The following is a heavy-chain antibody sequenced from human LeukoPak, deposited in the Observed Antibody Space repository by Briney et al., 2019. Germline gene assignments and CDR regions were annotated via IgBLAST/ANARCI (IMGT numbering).Heavy chain of an antibody. D-gene: IGHD7-27*01. CDR3: ARRADWGADAFDI. J-gene: IGHJ3*02. CDR1: GYTFTGYY. Sequence: ASVKVSCMASGYTFTGYYMHWVRQAPGQGLEWMGWINPNSGGTNYAQKFQGRVTMTRDTSISTAYMELSRLRSDDTAVYYCARRADWGADAFDIWGQGTMVTVSS. V-gene: IGHV1-2*02. CDR2: INPNSGGT.